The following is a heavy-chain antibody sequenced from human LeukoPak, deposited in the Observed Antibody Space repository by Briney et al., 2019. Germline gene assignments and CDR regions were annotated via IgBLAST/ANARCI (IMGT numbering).Heavy chain of an antibody. D-gene: IGHD5-12*01. Sequence: KPGGSLRLSCAASGFTFSSYSMNWVRQAPGKGLEWVSSISTTSNYIYYADSVKGRFTISRDNAKNSLYLQMNSLRAEDTAVYYCARVGLRQTAWFDPWGQGTPVTVSS. CDR2: ISTTSNYI. J-gene: IGHJ5*02. CDR1: GFTFSSYS. V-gene: IGHV3-21*01. CDR3: ARVGLRQTAWFDP.